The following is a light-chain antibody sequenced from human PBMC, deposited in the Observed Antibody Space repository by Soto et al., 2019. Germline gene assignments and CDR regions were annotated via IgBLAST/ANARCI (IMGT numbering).Light chain of an antibody. CDR1: SSDVGGYNY. V-gene: IGLV2-14*01. J-gene: IGLJ3*02. CDR2: EVS. Sequence: QSARTQAASVSGSPGQSITISCTGTSSDVGGYNYVSWYQQHPGKAPKLMIYEVSNRPSGVSNRFSGSKSGNTASLTISGLQAEDEAEYDCSSYTSSSTWVFGGGTKLTVL. CDR3: SSYTSSSTWV.